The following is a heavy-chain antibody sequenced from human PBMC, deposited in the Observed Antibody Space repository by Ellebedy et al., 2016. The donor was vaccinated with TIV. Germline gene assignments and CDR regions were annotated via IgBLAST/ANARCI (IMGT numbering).Heavy chain of an antibody. CDR3: ARGGLYGTSVEGFDY. Sequence: GESLKISCAASGFTFSTYAVHWVRQAPDKGLEWVAVISSDGSSKYYADSVKGRFTMSRDNSKNTLYLQMNSLRPEDTAVYYLARGGLYGTSVEGFDYWGQGTLVTVSS. CDR2: ISSDGSSK. V-gene: IGHV3-30-3*01. CDR1: GFTFSTYA. J-gene: IGHJ4*02. D-gene: IGHD4-17*01.